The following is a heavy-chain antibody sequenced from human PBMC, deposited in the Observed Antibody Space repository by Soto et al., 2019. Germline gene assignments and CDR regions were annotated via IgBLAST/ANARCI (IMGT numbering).Heavy chain of an antibody. D-gene: IGHD6-13*01. Sequence: LRLSCAASGFTFSNYAMSWVRQAPGKGLEWVSAISGSGGSTYYADSVKGRFTISRDNSKNTLSLQMNGLRAEDTAVYYCAKSAAAVTIFYYFDYWGQGALVTVSS. V-gene: IGHV3-23*01. J-gene: IGHJ4*02. CDR3: AKSAAAVTIFYYFDY. CDR1: GFTFSNYA. CDR2: ISGSGGST.